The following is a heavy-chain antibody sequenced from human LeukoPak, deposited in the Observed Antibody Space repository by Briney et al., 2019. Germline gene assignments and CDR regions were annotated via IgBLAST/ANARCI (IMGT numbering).Heavy chain of an antibody. J-gene: IGHJ4*02. CDR1: GFTFSSSW. Sequence: GGSLRLSCAASGFTFSSSWMHWVRQAPGKGLVWVSRINSDGSITTYADPVRGRFTISRDNAKSTLYLQMNSLRAEDTAVYYCASSTQISKYADYWGQGALVTVSS. CDR2: INSDGSIT. CDR3: ASSTQISKYADY. V-gene: IGHV3-74*01. D-gene: IGHD2-2*01.